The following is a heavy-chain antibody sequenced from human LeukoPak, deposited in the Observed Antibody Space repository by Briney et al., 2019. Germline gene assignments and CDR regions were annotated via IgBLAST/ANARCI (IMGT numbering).Heavy chain of an antibody. V-gene: IGHV4-59*01. CDR2: IYDSGST. CDR1: GGSISSYY. D-gene: IGHD3-22*01. Sequence: SETLSLTCTVSGGSISSYYWTWIRQPPGKGLEWIGYIYDSGSTNYNPSLKSRVTISVDTSKNQFSLKLSYVTAADTAVYYCARGYYYDASGYYRSFDYWGQGTLVTVSS. J-gene: IGHJ4*02. CDR3: ARGYYYDASGYYRSFDY.